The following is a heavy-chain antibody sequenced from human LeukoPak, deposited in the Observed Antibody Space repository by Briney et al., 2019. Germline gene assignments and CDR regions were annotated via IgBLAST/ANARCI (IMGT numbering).Heavy chain of an antibody. J-gene: IGHJ5*02. V-gene: IGHV3-33*01. CDR1: GFTFSSYG. CDR3: AAGYDSSENGFDP. D-gene: IGHD3-22*01. CDR2: IWYDGSNK. Sequence: GMSLRLFCAASGFTFSSYGMHWVRQAPGKGLEWVAVIWYDGSNKYYADSVKGRFTISRDNSKNTLYLQMNSLRAEDTAVYYCAAGYDSSENGFDPGGQGTLVTVSS.